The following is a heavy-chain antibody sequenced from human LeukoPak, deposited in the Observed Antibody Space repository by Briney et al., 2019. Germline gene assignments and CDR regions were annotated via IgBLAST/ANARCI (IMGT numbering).Heavy chain of an antibody. V-gene: IGHV4-30-2*01. J-gene: IGHJ4*02. CDR2: IYHSGST. CDR3: ARADGQWLGKIVY. CDR1: GGSISSGGYS. D-gene: IGHD6-19*01. Sequence: SQTLSLTCAVSGGSISSGGYSWSWIRQPPGKGLEWIGYIYHSGSTYYNPSLKSRVTISVDRSKNQFSLKLSSVTAADTAVYYCARADGQWLGKIVYWGQGTLVTVSS.